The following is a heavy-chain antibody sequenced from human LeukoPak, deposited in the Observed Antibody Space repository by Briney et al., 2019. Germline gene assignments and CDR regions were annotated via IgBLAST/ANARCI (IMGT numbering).Heavy chain of an antibody. J-gene: IGHJ4*02. CDR1: GYTFTSYY. Sequence: ASVKVSCKASGYTFTSYYMHWVRQAPGQGLEWMAIINPSGGSTSYAQQFQGTVTMTRDTSTSTVYMELSSLRSEDTAVYYCARARRPYLAVAGTMGYFDYWGRGTLVTVSS. D-gene: IGHD6-19*01. CDR3: ARARRPYLAVAGTMGYFDY. CDR2: INPSGGST. V-gene: IGHV1-46*01.